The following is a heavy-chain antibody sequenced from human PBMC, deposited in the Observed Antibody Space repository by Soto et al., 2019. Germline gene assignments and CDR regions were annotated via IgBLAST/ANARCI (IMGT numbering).Heavy chain of an antibody. CDR2: IWYDGSNQ. CDR1: GFTFSSYA. D-gene: IGHD6-19*01. V-gene: IGHV3-33*01. CDR3: VRRYEGGWYWFDP. Sequence: QVQLVESGRGVVQPGRSLRLSCVASGFTFSSYAMHWVRQGPGKGLEWVAVIWYDGSNQYYADSVKGRFTISRDNSKNTLYLQMNSLRVEDTAVYYCVRRYEGGWYWFDPWGQGTLVTVSS. J-gene: IGHJ5*02.